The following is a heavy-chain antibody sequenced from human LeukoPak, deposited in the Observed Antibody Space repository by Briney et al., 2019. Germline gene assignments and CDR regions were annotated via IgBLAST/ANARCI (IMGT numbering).Heavy chain of an antibody. J-gene: IGHJ4*02. CDR3: ARRVLNYYDTSGFYSFDF. CDR2: IYPGDSDT. CDR1: GXSFTNYC. V-gene: IGHV5-51*01. Sequence: GESLKISFQGSGXSFTNYCIAWVRQMPGKGLEWLGIIYPGDSDTRYSPSFQGQVTISVDKSIGSAFLQWSSLKASDTAIYYCARRVLNYYDTSGFYSFDFWGQGTLVTVSS. D-gene: IGHD3-22*01.